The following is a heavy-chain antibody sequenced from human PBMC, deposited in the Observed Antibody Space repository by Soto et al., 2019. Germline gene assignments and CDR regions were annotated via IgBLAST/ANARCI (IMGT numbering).Heavy chain of an antibody. Sequence: VGSLRLSCTAYGLGVRNNYMSWVRQAPGMGLEWVSVIYNDGTTYYADSVKGRFTLSRDTSKNTLSLQMDSLRAEDTAVYYCVRPLPSGRNYGMDVWGQGTTVTVSS. CDR2: IYNDGTT. CDR3: VRPLPSGRNYGMDV. CDR1: GLGVRNNY. D-gene: IGHD3-10*01. V-gene: IGHV3-53*01. J-gene: IGHJ6*02.